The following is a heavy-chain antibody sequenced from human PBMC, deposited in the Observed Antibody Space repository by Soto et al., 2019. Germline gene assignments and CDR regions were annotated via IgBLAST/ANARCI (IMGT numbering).Heavy chain of an antibody. CDR1: GGSISSGGYY. J-gene: IGHJ5*02. V-gene: IGHV4-31*03. CDR2: IYYSGST. Sequence: SETLSLTCTVSGGSISSGGYYWSWIRQHPGKGLKWIGYIYYSGSTYYNPSLKSRVTISVDTSKNQFSLKLSSVTAADTAVYYCARDGGIAAAGCHNWFDPWGQLTLVTVSS. D-gene: IGHD6-13*01. CDR3: ARDGGIAAAGCHNWFDP.